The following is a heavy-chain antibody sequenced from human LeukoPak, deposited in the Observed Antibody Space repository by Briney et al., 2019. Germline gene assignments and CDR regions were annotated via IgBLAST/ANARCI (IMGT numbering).Heavy chain of an antibody. J-gene: IGHJ4*02. CDR1: GFTFSSYS. D-gene: IGHD3-3*01. CDR2: ISSSSSTI. CDR3: ARSDFWSGYYDDC. V-gene: IGHV3-48*04. Sequence: GGSLRLSCAASGFTFSSYSMDWVRQAPGKGLEWVSYISSSSSTIHYADSVKGRFTISRDNAKNSLYLQMNSLRAEDTAVYYCARSDFWSGYYDDCWGQGTLVTVSS.